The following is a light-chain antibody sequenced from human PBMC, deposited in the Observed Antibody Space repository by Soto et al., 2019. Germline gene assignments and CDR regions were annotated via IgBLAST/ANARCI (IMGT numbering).Light chain of an antibody. V-gene: IGKV3-15*01. CDR2: GAS. Sequence: EIVMTQSPDTLSVSPGGRATPSSRASQSVSSNLAWYQQKPGQAPRLLIYGASTRATGIPARFSGSGSGTEFTLTISSLQSEDFATYYCQQLNSYRTFGQGTKVDIK. CDR3: QQLNSYRT. J-gene: IGKJ1*01. CDR1: QSVSSN.